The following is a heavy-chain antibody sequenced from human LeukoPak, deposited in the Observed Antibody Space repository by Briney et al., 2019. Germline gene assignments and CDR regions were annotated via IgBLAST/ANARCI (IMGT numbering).Heavy chain of an antibody. J-gene: IGHJ4*02. CDR1: GFTVSSNY. V-gene: IGHV3-23*01. Sequence: GGSLRLSCAASGFTVSSNYMNWVRQAPGKGLEWVSGIRADGITTYYADSVKGRFTISRDNSKNTVWLQMNSLRAEDTAIYYCADDLGWIQLNLGRGQGTRVTVSS. D-gene: IGHD5-18*01. CDR2: IRADGITT. CDR3: ADDLGWIQLNLG.